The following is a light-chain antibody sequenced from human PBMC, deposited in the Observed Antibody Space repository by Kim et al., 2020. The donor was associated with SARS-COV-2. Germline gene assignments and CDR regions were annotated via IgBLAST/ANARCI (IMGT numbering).Light chain of an antibody. J-gene: IGLJ1*01. CDR3: QSYDSSRKTYV. CDR2: SNN. CDR1: SSNIGAGFD. V-gene: IGLV1-40*01. Sequence: QSVLTQPPSVSGAPGQRVTISCTGSSSNIGAGFDVHWYRQLPGTAPKFLIYSNNNRPSGVPDRFSASKSATSASLSITGLQAEDEADYYCQSYDSSRKTYVFGAGTKVTVL.